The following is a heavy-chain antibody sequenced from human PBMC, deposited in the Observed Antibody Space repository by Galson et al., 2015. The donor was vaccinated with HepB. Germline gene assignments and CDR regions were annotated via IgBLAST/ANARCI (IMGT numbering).Heavy chain of an antibody. CDR1: GYSFNSYW. D-gene: IGHD6-19*01. V-gene: IGHV5-51*03. CDR3: ARSIAVAGSTRAFDI. J-gene: IGHJ3*02. CDR2: IYPGDSDT. Sequence: QSGAEVKKPGESLKISCKGSGYSFNSYWIGWVRQMPGKGLEWMGIIYPGDSDTRYSPSFQGQVTISADKSISTAYLQWSSLKASDTAMYYCARSIAVAGSTRAFDIWGQGTMVTVSS.